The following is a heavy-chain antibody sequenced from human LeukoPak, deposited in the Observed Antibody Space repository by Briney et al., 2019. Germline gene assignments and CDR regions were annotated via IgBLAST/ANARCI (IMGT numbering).Heavy chain of an antibody. J-gene: IGHJ5*02. CDR1: GGSISSSGYS. D-gene: IGHD3-3*01. Sequence: SQTLSLTCAVSGGSISSSGYSWSWIRRPPGKGLEWIGYIYHSGSTYYNPSLKSRVTISVDRSKNQFSLKLSSVTAADTAVYYCARTIFGVVTWFDPWGQGTLVTVSS. V-gene: IGHV4-30-2*01. CDR2: IYHSGST. CDR3: ARTIFGVVTWFDP.